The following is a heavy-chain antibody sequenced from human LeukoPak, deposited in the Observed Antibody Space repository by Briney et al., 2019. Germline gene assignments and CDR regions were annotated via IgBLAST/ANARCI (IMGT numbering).Heavy chain of an antibody. CDR2: IRYDGSNE. Sequence: GGSLTPSCAASGFTFSHYGIHWVRQPPGKGLEWVAFIRYDGSNENYADSVKGRFTISRDNSKNTLYLQMNSLRPDDTAVYYCAKGYDFWTDHWGQGTLVTVSS. J-gene: IGHJ4*02. CDR1: GFTFSHYG. CDR3: AKGYDFWTDH. V-gene: IGHV3-30*02. D-gene: IGHD3-3*01.